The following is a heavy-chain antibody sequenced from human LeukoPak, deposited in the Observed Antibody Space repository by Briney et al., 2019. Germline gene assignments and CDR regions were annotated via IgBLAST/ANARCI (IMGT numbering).Heavy chain of an antibody. Sequence: PSETLSLTCTVSGGSISSYYWSWLRQPPGKGLEWVGYIYYSGSTNYNPSLKSRVTISVDTSKNQFSLKLSSVTAADTAVYYCARVFLEWDYYFDYWGQGTLVTVSS. CDR1: GGSISSYY. J-gene: IGHJ4*02. CDR3: ARVFLEWDYYFDY. V-gene: IGHV4-59*01. CDR2: IYYSGST. D-gene: IGHD3-3*01.